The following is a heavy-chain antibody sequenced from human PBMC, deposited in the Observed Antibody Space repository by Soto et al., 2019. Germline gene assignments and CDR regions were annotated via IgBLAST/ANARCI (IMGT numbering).Heavy chain of an antibody. V-gene: IGHV1-69*06. CDR1: GDTFNDFA. CDR3: AMDHYDTTSHDKWYYYGMDD. J-gene: IGHJ6*02. D-gene: IGHD3-22*01. Sequence: QVQLVQSGAEVKKPGASVKVSCKASGDTFNDFAMTWVRQAPGQGLEWMGGIDPVVGAPKYAQKFQGRVTITADTSTNKTYIDMANLESNDMASYFTAMDHYDTTSHDKWYYYGMDDWGQGTTVTVSS. CDR2: IDPVVGAP.